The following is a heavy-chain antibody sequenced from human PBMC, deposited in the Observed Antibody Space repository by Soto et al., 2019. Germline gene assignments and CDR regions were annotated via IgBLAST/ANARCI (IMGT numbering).Heavy chain of an antibody. D-gene: IGHD3-22*01. Sequence: EVQLVESGGGLVKPGGSLRLSCAASGFTFSTYNMNWVRQAPGKGLEWVSSISSSSSYKYYADSVKGRFTISRDNAKNSLYLQMNSLRAEDTAVDYCARVVDYYDPYYYYGMDVWGQGTTVTVSS. J-gene: IGHJ6*02. CDR2: ISSSSSYK. CDR3: ARVVDYYDPYYYYGMDV. V-gene: IGHV3-21*01. CDR1: GFTFSTYN.